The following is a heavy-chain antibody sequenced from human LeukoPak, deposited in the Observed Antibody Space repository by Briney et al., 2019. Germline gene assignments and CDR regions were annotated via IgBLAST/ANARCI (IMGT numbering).Heavy chain of an antibody. D-gene: IGHD2-8*01. CDR2: SSAYHGNT. J-gene: IGHJ4*02. CDR1: GYTFTSYG. CDR3: ARESSGKVLMVYAESPGSSVDY. Sequence: GSSVKVSCKASGYTFTSYGISWVRQAPGQGLEWMGWSSAYHGNTNYAQKLQGRVTMTTDTSTSTAYMELRSLRSDDTAVYYCARESSGKVLMVYAESPGSSVDYWGQGTLVTVSS. V-gene: IGHV1-18*01.